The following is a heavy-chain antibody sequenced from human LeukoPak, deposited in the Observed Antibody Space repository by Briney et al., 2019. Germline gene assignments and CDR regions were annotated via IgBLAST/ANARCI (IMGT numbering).Heavy chain of an antibody. V-gene: IGHV3-53*01. J-gene: IGHJ6*03. CDR3: AKNGDRGAYCSGGSCYPYFYYYMDV. CDR1: GFTVLSTY. CDR2: IYSGGST. Sequence: GGSLRLSCAASGFTVLSTYMAWVRQAPGKGMEWVSVIYSGGSTNYADSVKGRFTISRDNSKNTLYLQMNSLRAEDTAIYYCAKNGDRGAYCSGGSCYPYFYYYMDVWGKGTTVTISS. D-gene: IGHD2-15*01.